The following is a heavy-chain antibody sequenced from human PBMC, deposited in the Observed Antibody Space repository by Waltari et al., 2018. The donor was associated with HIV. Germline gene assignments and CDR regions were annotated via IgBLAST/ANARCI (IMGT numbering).Heavy chain of an antibody. V-gene: IGHV4-39*07. D-gene: IGHD3-10*01. J-gene: IGHJ2*01. CDR1: GDSIGRSPYY. Sequence: QLQLQESGPGLVKPSETLSLTCTVSGDSIGRSPYYWAWVSQPPGKGLDWIGSIFYTGDTSYNPSLKGRVTISVDTSKNQFSLKLTALTAADTAVYYCARKKQDYPWYFDVWGRGTLVPVSS. CDR2: IFYTGDT. CDR3: ARKKQDYPWYFDV.